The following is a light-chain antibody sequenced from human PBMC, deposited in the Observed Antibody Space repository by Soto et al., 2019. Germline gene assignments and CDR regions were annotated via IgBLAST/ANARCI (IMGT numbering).Light chain of an antibody. CDR3: QQFNTWPPAT. CDR1: QSVGRN. J-gene: IGKJ4*01. V-gene: IGKV3-15*01. Sequence: EIVMTQSPATLSVSAGERATLSCRASQSVGRNLAWYQQKPGQAPRLLIYGASTRATDIPARFSGSGSGSEFALTISSLQSDDSEVYYCQQFNTWPPATFGGGTRVEIK. CDR2: GAS.